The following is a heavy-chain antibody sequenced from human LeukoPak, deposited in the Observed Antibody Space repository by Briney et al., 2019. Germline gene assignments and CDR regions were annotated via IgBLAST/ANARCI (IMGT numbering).Heavy chain of an antibody. CDR2: INHSGST. D-gene: IGHD3-22*01. CDR1: GGSFSGYY. Sequence: SETLSLTCAVYGGSFSGYYWSWIRQPPGKGLEWIGEINHSGSTNYNPSLKSRVTISEDTSKNQFSLKLSSVTAADTAVYYCARGVVVLGYWGQGTLVTVSS. V-gene: IGHV4-34*01. J-gene: IGHJ4*02. CDR3: ARGVVVLGY.